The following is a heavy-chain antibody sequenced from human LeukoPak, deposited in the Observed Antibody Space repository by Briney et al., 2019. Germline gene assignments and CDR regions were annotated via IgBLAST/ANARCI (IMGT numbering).Heavy chain of an antibody. CDR1: GSTISSQA. J-gene: IGHJ5*02. V-gene: IGHV3-23*01. D-gene: IGHD1/OR15-1a*01. CDR2: FTGSDGNI. Sequence: SGGSLRLSCAASGSTISSQALSWVRQAPGKGLEWVSSFTGSDGNIHYADSVKGRFTLSRDSSKETMYLQMIGLRADDTATYYCAAGGGNTFNPWGLGILVTVSS. CDR3: AAGGGNTFNP.